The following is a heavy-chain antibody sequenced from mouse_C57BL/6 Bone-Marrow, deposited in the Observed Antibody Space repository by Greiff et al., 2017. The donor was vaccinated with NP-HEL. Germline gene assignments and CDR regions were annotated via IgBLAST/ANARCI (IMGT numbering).Heavy chain of an antibody. J-gene: IGHJ3*01. D-gene: IGHD1-1*02. CDR2: IDPSDSYT. CDR1: GYTFTSYW. CDR3: AREVGAWFAY. Sequence: QVQLKQPGAELVMPGASVKLSCKASGYTFTSYWMHWVKQRPGQGLEWIGEIDPSDSYTNYNQKFKGKSTLTVDKSSSTAYMKLSSLTSEDLAFYYCAREVGAWFAYWGQGTLVTVSA. V-gene: IGHV1-69*01.